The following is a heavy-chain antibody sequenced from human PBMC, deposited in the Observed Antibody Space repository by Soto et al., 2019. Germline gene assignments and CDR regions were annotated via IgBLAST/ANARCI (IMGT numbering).Heavy chain of an antibody. Sequence: GGSLRLSCAASGFSFSTYWMHWVRQAPGRGLVWVSRITSDGSSTYYADSVKGRLTIFRDNAKNTVYLQMNSLRVEDTAVYYCLVWRFSDYYFDYWGHGTLVTVSS. CDR1: GFSFSTYW. CDR3: LVWRFSDYYFDY. V-gene: IGHV3-74*01. CDR2: ITSDGSST. J-gene: IGHJ4*01. D-gene: IGHD2-21*01.